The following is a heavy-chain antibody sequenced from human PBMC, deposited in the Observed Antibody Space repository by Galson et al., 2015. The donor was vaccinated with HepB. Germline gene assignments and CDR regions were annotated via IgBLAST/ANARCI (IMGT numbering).Heavy chain of an antibody. V-gene: IGHV1-18*04. Sequence: SVKVSCKASGYTFTSYGISWVRQAPGQGLEWMGWISAYNGNTNYAQKLQGRVTMTTDTSTSTAYMELRSLRSDDTAVYYCARDISSGYYDSSGYYNFDYWGQGTLVTVSS. CDR3: ARDISSGYYDSSGYYNFDY. J-gene: IGHJ4*02. D-gene: IGHD3-22*01. CDR2: ISAYNGNT. CDR1: GYTFTSYG.